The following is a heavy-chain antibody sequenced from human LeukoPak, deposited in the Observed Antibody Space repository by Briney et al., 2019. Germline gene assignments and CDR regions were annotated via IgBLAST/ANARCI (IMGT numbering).Heavy chain of an antibody. CDR1: GFTFDDYA. Sequence: GGSLRLPCAASGFTFDDYAMHWVRQAPGKGREWVSLISGDGGSTYYADSVKGRFTISRDNSKNSLYLQMNSLRTEDTALYYCAKDMYYYDSSAFDYWGQGTLVTVSS. J-gene: IGHJ4*02. CDR2: ISGDGGST. V-gene: IGHV3-43*02. D-gene: IGHD3-22*01. CDR3: AKDMYYYDSSAFDY.